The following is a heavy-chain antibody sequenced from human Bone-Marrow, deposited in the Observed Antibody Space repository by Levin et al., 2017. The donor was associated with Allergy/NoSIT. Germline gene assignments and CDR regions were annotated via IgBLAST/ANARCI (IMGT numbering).Heavy chain of an antibody. Sequence: GGSLRLSCAASGFTLNDYPMHWVRQAPGKGLEWVSEILSDGNNIHYADSVKGRFTISRDISKNALYLEMNGLRIEDTAIYYCTRDSKFHIGGLDVWGQGTTVSVSS. V-gene: IGHV3-30*17. CDR1: GFTLNDYP. CDR2: ILSDGNNI. J-gene: IGHJ6*02. CDR3: TRDSKFHIGGLDV. D-gene: IGHD2-21*01.